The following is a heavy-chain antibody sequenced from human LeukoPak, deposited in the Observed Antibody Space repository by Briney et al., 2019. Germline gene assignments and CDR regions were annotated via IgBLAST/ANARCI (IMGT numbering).Heavy chain of an antibody. V-gene: IGHV4-31*03. CDR1: GGSISSGGYS. D-gene: IGHD2-15*01. CDR2: IYYSGST. Sequence: SETLSPTCTVSGGSISSGGYSWSWIRQPPGKGLEWIGYIYYSGSTYYNPSLKSRVTISVDTSKNQFSLNLSSVTAADTAVFYCARVDIRSGGNYGMDVWGQGTTVTVSS. CDR3: ARVDIRSGGNYGMDV. J-gene: IGHJ6*02.